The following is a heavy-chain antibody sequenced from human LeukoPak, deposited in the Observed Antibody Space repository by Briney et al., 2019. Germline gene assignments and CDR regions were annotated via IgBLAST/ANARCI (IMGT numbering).Heavy chain of an antibody. CDR2: ISAYNGKR. Sequence: ASVKVSCKASGYTFTSYGISWVGQAPGQGLEWMGWISAYNGKRNYAQKLQGRVSMTTDTSTSTAYIELRSLRSDDTAVYYCARDSYIYGYLYYFDYWGQGTLVTVSS. CDR3: ARDSYIYGYLYYFDY. CDR1: GYTFTSYG. J-gene: IGHJ4*02. V-gene: IGHV1-18*01. D-gene: IGHD5-18*01.